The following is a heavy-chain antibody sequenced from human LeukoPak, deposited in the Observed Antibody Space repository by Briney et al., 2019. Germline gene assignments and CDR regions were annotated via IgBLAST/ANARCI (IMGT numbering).Heavy chain of an antibody. Sequence: GGSLRLSCAASGFTFSSYSMNWVRQAPGKGLEWVSSISSSSSYIYYADSVKGRFTISRDNAKNSLYLQMNSLRAEDTAVYYCAKSFWWFGEFSPFDYWGQGTLLTVSS. J-gene: IGHJ4*02. V-gene: IGHV3-21*01. CDR2: ISSSSSYI. CDR1: GFTFSSYS. CDR3: AKSFWWFGEFSPFDY. D-gene: IGHD3-10*01.